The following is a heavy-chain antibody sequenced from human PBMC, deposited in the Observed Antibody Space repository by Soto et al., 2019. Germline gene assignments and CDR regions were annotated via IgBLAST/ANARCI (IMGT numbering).Heavy chain of an antibody. V-gene: IGHV3-23*01. CDR2: ISGSGGST. D-gene: IGHD2-15*01. CDR3: AKDLQDIVVVVAAYFDY. CDR1: GFTFSSYA. J-gene: IGHJ4*02. Sequence: GRSLRLSCAASGFTFSSYAMSWVRQAPGKGLEWVSAISGSGGSTYYADSVKGRFTISRDNSKNTLYLQMNSLRAEDTAVYYCAKDLQDIVVVVAAYFDYWGQGTLVTVSS.